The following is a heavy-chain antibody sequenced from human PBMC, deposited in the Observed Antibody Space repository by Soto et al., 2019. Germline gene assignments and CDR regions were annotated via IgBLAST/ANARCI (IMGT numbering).Heavy chain of an antibody. CDR1: GGTFSSYA. CDR3: ARGRRPYYYGMDV. CDR2: IIPIFGTA. J-gene: IGHJ6*02. V-gene: IGHV1-69*13. Sequence: SVKFSCKASGGTFSSYAISWVRQAPGQGLEWMGGIIPIFGTANYAQKFQGRVTITADESTSTAYMELSSLRSEDTAVYYCARGRRPYYYGMDVWGQGTTVTVSS.